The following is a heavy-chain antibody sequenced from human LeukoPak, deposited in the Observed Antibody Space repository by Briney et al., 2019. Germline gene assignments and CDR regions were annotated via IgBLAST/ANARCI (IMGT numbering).Heavy chain of an antibody. CDR3: ARRAGAYSHPYDY. V-gene: IGHV3-21*04. J-gene: IGHJ4*02. CDR1: GFTFSSYR. Sequence: GGSLRLSCAASGFTFSSYRMNWVRQAPGKGLGWVSSISSRSSYIYYADSLKGRFTISRDNSKNTLYLQMNSLRAEDTAVYYCARRAGAYSHPYDYWGQGTLVTVSS. D-gene: IGHD4/OR15-4a*01. CDR2: ISSRSSYI.